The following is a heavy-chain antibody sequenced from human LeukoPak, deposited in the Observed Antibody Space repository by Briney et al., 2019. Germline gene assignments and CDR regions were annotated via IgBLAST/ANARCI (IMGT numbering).Heavy chain of an antibody. V-gene: IGHV3-30*02. CDR3: AKRSVVRGVIMEDY. D-gene: IGHD3-10*01. J-gene: IGHJ4*02. CDR1: GFTFSSYG. Sequence: GGSLRLSCAASGFTFSSYGMHWVRQAPGKGLEWVAFIRFDGSYNSYSDSVKGRFTISRDNSKNTLYLQMNSLRAEDTAVYYCAKRSVVRGVIMEDYWGQGTLVTVSS. CDR2: IRFDGSYN.